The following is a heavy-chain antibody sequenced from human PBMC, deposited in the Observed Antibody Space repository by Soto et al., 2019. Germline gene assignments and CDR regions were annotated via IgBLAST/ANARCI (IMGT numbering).Heavy chain of an antibody. CDR3: ARGDSTDCSNGVCSFFYNHDMDV. CDR2: INPKSGGT. J-gene: IGHJ6*04. D-gene: IGHD2-8*01. Sequence: ASVKVSCKASGHSFTDYHIHWVRQAPGQGLEWLGRINPKSGGTSTAQKFQGWVTMTTDTSISTASMELTRLTSDDTAIYYCARGDSTDCSNGVCSFFYNHDMDVWGKGTTVTVSS. V-gene: IGHV1-2*04. CDR1: GHSFTDYH.